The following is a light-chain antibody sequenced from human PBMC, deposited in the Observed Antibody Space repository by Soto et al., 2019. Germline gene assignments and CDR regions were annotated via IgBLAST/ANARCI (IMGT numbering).Light chain of an antibody. Sequence: DSQMTQSPSSLSASVGDRVTITCLASQVFSNYLACYQLKPGKVPNLLIYASSTLQSGVPSRFSGSGSGTDFTLTISSLQPEDVATYYCQKYDSAPLWAFGQGTKVDIK. CDR1: QVFSNY. CDR2: ASS. J-gene: IGKJ1*01. CDR3: QKYDSAPLWA. V-gene: IGKV1-27*01.